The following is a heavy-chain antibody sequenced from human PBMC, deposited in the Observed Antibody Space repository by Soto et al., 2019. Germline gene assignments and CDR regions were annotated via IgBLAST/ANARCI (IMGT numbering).Heavy chain of an antibody. CDR2: ISAYNGNT. J-gene: IGHJ5*02. Sequence: ASVKVSCKASGYTFTSYGISWVRQAPGQGLEWMGWISAYNGNTNYAQKLQGRVTMTTDTSTSTAYKELRSLRSDDTAVYYCARDVVLNSGYCSSTSCYANWFDPWGQGTLVTVSS. CDR1: GYTFTSYG. V-gene: IGHV1-18*01. CDR3: ARDVVLNSGYCSSTSCYANWFDP. D-gene: IGHD2-2*01.